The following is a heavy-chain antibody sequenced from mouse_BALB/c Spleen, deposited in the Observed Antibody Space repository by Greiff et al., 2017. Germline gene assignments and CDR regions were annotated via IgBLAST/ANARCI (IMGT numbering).Heavy chain of an antibody. D-gene: IGHD2-14*01. CDR1: GYTFTDYW. CDR2: IDTSDSYT. J-gene: IGHJ3*01. CDR3: ARRFYRYDEAWFAY. Sequence: VQLQQPGAELVMPGASVKMSCKASGYTFTDYWMHWVKQRPGQGLEWIGAIDTSDSYTSYNQRFKGKATLTVDESSSTAYMQLSSLTSEDSAVYYCARRFYRYDEAWFAYWGQGTLVTVSA. V-gene: IGHV1-69*01.